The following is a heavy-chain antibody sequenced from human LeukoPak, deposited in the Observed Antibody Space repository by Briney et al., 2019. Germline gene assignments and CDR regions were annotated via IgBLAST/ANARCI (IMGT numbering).Heavy chain of an antibody. D-gene: IGHD2-2*01. CDR2: INHSGST. CDR3: ARGRGYCSSTSCYGWAGTGNYFDY. J-gene: IGHJ4*02. Sequence: SETLSLTCAVCGGSFSGYYWSWIRQPPGKGLEWIGEINHSGSTNYNPSLKSRVTISVDTSKNQFSLKLSSVTAADTAVYYCARGRGYCSSTSCYGWAGTGNYFDYWGQGTLVTVSS. V-gene: IGHV4-34*01. CDR1: GGSFSGYY.